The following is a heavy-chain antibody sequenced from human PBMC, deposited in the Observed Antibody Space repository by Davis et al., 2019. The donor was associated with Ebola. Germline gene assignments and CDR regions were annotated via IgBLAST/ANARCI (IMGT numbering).Heavy chain of an antibody. CDR3: TRGEAL. J-gene: IGHJ4*02. D-gene: IGHD1-26*01. CDR2: ISSTSGTI. Sequence: GESLKISCAASGFTFSSNSMNWFRQAPGKGLEWISYISSTSGTIQYADSVKGRFIISRDNAQNSLFLHMTNLRDEDTAMYFCTRGEALWGQGSLVTVSS. CDR1: GFTFSSNS. V-gene: IGHV3-48*02.